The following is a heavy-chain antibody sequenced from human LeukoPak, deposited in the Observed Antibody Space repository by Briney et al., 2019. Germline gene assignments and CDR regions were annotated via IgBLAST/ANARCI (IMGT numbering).Heavy chain of an antibody. CDR2: ISTYNGNT. Sequence: ASVKVSCKASGYTFTSYGISWVRQAPGQGLEWMGWISTYNGNTNYAQKLQGRVTMTTDTSTSTAYMELRSLRSDDTAVYYCARGGVGELLIRSPHDAFDIWGQGTMVTVSS. CDR1: GYTFTSYG. V-gene: IGHV1-18*01. J-gene: IGHJ3*02. D-gene: IGHD3-10*01. CDR3: ARGGVGELLIRSPHDAFDI.